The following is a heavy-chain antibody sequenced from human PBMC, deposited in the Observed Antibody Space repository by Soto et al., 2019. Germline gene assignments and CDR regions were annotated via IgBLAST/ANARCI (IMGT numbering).Heavy chain of an antibody. J-gene: IGHJ6*02. CDR2: MNPNSGNT. D-gene: IGHD3-10*01. Sequence: QVQLVQSGAEVKKPGASVKVSCKASGYTFTSYDINWVRQATGQGLEWMGWMNPNSGNTGYAQKFQGRVTMTRNTSQSTAYLEVGSLRSEDTAVYYCVRTMVRGVIKSYYYYGMDVWGQGTTVTVSS. V-gene: IGHV1-8*01. CDR1: GYTFTSYD. CDR3: VRTMVRGVIKSYYYYGMDV.